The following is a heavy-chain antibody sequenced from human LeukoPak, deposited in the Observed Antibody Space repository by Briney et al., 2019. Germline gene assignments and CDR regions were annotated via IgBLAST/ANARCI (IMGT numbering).Heavy chain of an antibody. CDR3: ARDSDYYDSSGYLSYFDY. D-gene: IGHD3-22*01. V-gene: IGHV3-21*01. CDR2: ISSSSSYI. Sequence: NTGGSLRLSCAASGFTFSSYSMNWVRQAPGKGLEWVSSISSSSSYIYYADSVKGRFTISRDNAKNSLYLQMNSLRAEDTAVYYCARDSDYYDSSGYLSYFDYWGQGTLVTASS. CDR1: GFTFSSYS. J-gene: IGHJ4*02.